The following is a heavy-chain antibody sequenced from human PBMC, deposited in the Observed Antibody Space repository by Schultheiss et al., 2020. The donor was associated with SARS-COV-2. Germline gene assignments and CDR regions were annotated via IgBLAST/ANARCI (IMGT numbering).Heavy chain of an antibody. V-gene: IGHV3-30*01. CDR1: GFTFSSYA. J-gene: IGHJ6*02. D-gene: IGHD5-18*01. CDR2: ISYDGSNK. Sequence: GGSLRLSCAASGFTFSSYAMHWVRQAPGKGLEWVAVISYDGSNKYYADSVKGRFTISRDNSKNTLYLQMNSLRAEDTAVYYCTTEQGYAETRQYYYYYGMDVWGQGTTVTVSS. CDR3: TTEQGYAETRQYYYYYGMDV.